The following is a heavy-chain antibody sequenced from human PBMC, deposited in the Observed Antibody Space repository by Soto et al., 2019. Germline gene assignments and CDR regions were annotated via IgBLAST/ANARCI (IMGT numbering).Heavy chain of an antibody. D-gene: IGHD7-27*01. Sequence: EVQLVESGGGLVQPGGSLRLSCAASGFTFSSYDMHWVRQATGKGLEWVSAIGTAGDTYYPGSVKGRFTISRENAKNSLYRQRNSLRAGDTAVYYCARGACNRGLTNWFDPWGQGALVTVSS. J-gene: IGHJ5*02. CDR1: GFTFSSYD. CDR3: ARGACNRGLTNWFDP. CDR2: IGTAGDT. V-gene: IGHV3-13*01.